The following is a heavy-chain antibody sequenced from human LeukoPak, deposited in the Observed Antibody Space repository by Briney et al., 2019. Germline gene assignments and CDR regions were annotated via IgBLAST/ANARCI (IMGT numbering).Heavy chain of an antibody. Sequence: SGGSLRLSCAASGFIFTNYWMYWVRQAPGKGLVWVSHINSDGSSTKYADSVKGRFTISRDNAKNTLYLQMNSLRAEDTAVYYCARDNDYGAYYFDYWGQGTLVTVSS. CDR3: ARDNDYGAYYFDY. J-gene: IGHJ4*02. V-gene: IGHV3-74*01. CDR1: GFIFTNYW. D-gene: IGHD4-17*01. CDR2: INSDGSST.